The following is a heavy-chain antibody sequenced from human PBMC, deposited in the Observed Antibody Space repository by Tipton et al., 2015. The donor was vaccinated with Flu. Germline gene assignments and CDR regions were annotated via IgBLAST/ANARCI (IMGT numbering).Heavy chain of an antibody. CDR2: IHYSGSP. Sequence: TLSLTCTVSRDSMRSDYFWGWIRQAPGKGLEWIGNIHYSGSPHYNPSLKSRVTISIDTSKNQFSLRLSSVTAADTAVYYCARDRWEYARGFDSWGQGTLVTVSP. CDR3: ARDRWEYARGFDS. D-gene: IGHD2-2*01. J-gene: IGHJ4*02. V-gene: IGHV4-38-2*02. CDR1: RDSMRSDYF.